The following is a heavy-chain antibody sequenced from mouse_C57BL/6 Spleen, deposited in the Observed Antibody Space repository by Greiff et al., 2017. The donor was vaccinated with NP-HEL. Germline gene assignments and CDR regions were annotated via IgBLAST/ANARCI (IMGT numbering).Heavy chain of an antibody. CDR2: ISYDGSN. CDR3: ARDLYYDYDGYAMDY. J-gene: IGHJ4*01. D-gene: IGHD2-4*01. Sequence: EVKVEESGPGLVKPSQSLSLTCSVTGYSITSGYYWNWIRQFPGNKLEWMGYISYDGSNNYNPSLKNRISITRDTSKNQFFLKLNSVTTEDTATYYCARDLYYDYDGYAMDYWGQGTSVTVSS. V-gene: IGHV3-6*01. CDR1: GYSITSGYY.